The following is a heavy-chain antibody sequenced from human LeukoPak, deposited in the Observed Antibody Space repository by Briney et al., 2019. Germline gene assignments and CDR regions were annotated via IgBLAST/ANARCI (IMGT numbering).Heavy chain of an antibody. CDR1: GGSISSYY. Sequence: SKTLSLTCTVSGGSISSYYWSWIRQPPGKGLEWIGYIYTSGSTNYNPSLKSRVTISVDTSKNQFSLKLSSVTAADTAVYYCARLGFGEYYFDYWGQGTLVTVSS. CDR3: ARLGFGEYYFDY. J-gene: IGHJ4*02. V-gene: IGHV4-4*09. CDR2: IYTSGST. D-gene: IGHD3-10*01.